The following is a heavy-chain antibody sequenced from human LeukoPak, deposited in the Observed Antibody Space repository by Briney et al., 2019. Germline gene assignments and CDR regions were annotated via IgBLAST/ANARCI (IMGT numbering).Heavy chain of an antibody. Sequence: ASVKVSCKASGYTFTSYGFNWVRQAPGQGLEWMGWISAYNGNANYARKFQGRVTMTTDTSTSTAYMELRSLRSDDTAVYYCAGDAARYCSDISCSAFDIWGQGTMVAVSS. CDR2: ISAYNGNA. CDR1: GYTFTSYG. D-gene: IGHD2-2*01. V-gene: IGHV1-18*01. CDR3: AGDAARYCSDISCSAFDI. J-gene: IGHJ3*02.